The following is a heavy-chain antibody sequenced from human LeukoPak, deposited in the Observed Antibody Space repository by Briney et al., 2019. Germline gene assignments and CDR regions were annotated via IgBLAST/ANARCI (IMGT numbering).Heavy chain of an antibody. D-gene: IGHD3-3*01. CDR1: GGSISSYY. CDR3: ARTVSTIFGVVIKDYYYGMDV. J-gene: IGHJ6*02. V-gene: IGHV4-59*08. Sequence: SETLSLTCTVSGGSISSYYWSWIRQPPGKGLEWIGYIYYSGSTNYNPSLKSRVTIPVDTSKNQFSLKLSSVTAADTAVYYCARTVSTIFGVVIKDYYYGMDVWGQGTTVTVSS. CDR2: IYYSGST.